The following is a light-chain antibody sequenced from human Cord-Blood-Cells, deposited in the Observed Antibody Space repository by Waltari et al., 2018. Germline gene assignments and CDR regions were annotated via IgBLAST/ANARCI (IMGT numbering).Light chain of an antibody. Sequence: EIVLTQSPGTLSLSPGERATLSCRASQSVSSSDLAWYQQKPGQAPRLLIYGASSRATGIPDRCSGSGSGTDFTLTISRLEPEDFAVYYCQQYGSSPMYSFGQGTKLEIK. J-gene: IGKJ2*03. CDR1: QSVSSSD. CDR3: QQYGSSPMYS. V-gene: IGKV3-20*01. CDR2: GAS.